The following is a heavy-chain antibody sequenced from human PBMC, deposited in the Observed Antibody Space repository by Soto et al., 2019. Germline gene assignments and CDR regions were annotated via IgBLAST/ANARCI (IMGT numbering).Heavy chain of an antibody. CDR2: IWYDGSNK. V-gene: IGHV3-33*01. CDR1: GFTFSSYG. CDR3: ARAIGYGSGSYYKGPSDY. J-gene: IGHJ4*02. D-gene: IGHD3-10*01. Sequence: SGGSLRLSCAASGFTFSSYGMHWVRQAPGKGLEWVAVIWYDGSNKYYADSVKGRFTISRDNSKNTLYLQMNSLRAEDTAVYYCARAIGYGSGSYYKGPSDYWGQGTLVTVSS.